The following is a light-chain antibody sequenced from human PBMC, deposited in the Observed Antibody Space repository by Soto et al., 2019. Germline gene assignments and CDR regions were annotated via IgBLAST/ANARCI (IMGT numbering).Light chain of an antibody. V-gene: IGKV1-5*03. CDR2: KAS. Sequence: DIQMTQSHSTLSGSVGDRVTITYRASQTISSWLAWYQQTKGKAPKILIYKASTLKSGVPSRFSGSGSGTEFTLPISRLQPDDVETDYCQHYNSYSEAFGQGTKVDIK. CDR3: QHYNSYSEA. J-gene: IGKJ1*01. CDR1: QTISSW.